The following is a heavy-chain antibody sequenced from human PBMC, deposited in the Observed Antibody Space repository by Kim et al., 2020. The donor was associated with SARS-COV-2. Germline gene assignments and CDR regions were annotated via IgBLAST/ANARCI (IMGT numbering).Heavy chain of an antibody. CDR2: INSDGSST. CDR1: GFTFSSYW. Sequence: GGSLRLSCAASGFTFSSYWMHWVRQAPGKGLVWVSRINSDGSSTSYADSVKGRFTISRDNAKNTLYLQMNSLRAEDTAVYYCAREGIAVAPHFDYWGQGTLVTVSS. D-gene: IGHD6-19*01. CDR3: AREGIAVAPHFDY. J-gene: IGHJ4*02. V-gene: IGHV3-74*01.